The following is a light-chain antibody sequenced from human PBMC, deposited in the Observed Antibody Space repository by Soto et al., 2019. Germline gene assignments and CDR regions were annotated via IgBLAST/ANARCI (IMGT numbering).Light chain of an antibody. CDR3: QQYDNLPFT. J-gene: IGKJ4*01. Sequence: DIQMTQSPSSLSASVGDRVTITCQSSQDISNYLNWYQQKPGKAPKLLIYDASNLETAVPSRFSGSGSGTDFTFTISSLQPEDIATYYCQQYDNLPFTFGGGTKVDIK. CDR1: QDISNY. CDR2: DAS. V-gene: IGKV1-33*01.